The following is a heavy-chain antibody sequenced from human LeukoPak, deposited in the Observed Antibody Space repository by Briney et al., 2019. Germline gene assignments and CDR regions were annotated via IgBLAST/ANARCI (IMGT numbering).Heavy chain of an antibody. CDR2: ISSSSSYI. V-gene: IGHV3-21*04. Sequence: GGSLRLSCAASGFTFSSYSMNWVRQAPGKGLEWVSSISSSSSYIYYADSVKGRFTISRDNAKNSLYLQMNSLRAEDTAVYYCARDAAGVDTAMVRDDYWGQGTLVTVSS. D-gene: IGHD5-18*01. CDR1: GFTFSSYS. J-gene: IGHJ4*02. CDR3: ARDAAGVDTAMVRDDY.